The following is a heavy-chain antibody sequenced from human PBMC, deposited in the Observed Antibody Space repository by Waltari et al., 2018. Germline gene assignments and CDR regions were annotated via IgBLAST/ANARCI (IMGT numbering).Heavy chain of an antibody. CDR1: GYSISSGYY. V-gene: IGHV4-38-2*02. J-gene: IGHJ4*02. CDR3: AREDECYY. D-gene: IGHD3-3*01. Sequence: QVQLQESGPGLVKPSETLSLTCAVSGYSISSGYYWGWVRQPPGKGLEWIGSIYNSGRTYYNPSLKSRVTISVDTSKNQFSLKLSSVTAADTAVYYCAREDECYYWGQGTLVTVSS. CDR2: IYNSGRT.